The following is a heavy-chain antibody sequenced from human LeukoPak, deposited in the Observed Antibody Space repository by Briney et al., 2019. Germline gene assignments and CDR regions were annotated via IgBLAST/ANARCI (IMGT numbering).Heavy chain of an antibody. D-gene: IGHD3-10*01. J-gene: IGHJ4*02. CDR2: ISAYNGGT. V-gene: IGHV1-18*01. CDR1: GYTFTSYG. Sequence: GASVKVSCKASGYTFTSYGISWVRQAPGQGLEWMGWISAYNGGTSYAQKFQGRVTVTRDTSISTAYMDLSRLISDDTAVYYCSSHLPVKGSGSYFSFDSWGQGTLVTVSS. CDR3: SSHLPVKGSGSYFSFDS.